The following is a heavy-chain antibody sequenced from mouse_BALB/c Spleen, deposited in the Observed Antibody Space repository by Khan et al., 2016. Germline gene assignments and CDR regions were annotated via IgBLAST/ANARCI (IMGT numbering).Heavy chain of an antibody. V-gene: IGHV1-9*01. CDR1: GYTFSSYW. CDR3: ARGITTATFDY. CDR2: ILPGSGST. J-gene: IGHJ2*01. D-gene: IGHD1-2*01. Sequence: QVQLKQSGAELMKPGASVKISCKATGYTFSSYWIEWVKQRPGHGLEWIGEILPGSGSTNYNEKFKGKATFTADTSSNTAYMQLSSLTSEDSAVCYCARGITTATFDYWGQGTTLTVSS.